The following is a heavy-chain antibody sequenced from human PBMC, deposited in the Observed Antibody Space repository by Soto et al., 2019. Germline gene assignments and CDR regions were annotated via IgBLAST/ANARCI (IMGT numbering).Heavy chain of an antibody. CDR3: AKDHLIGYYDSSGLGAFDI. Sequence: PSETLSLTCVVSGGSISSSDWWSWVRQPPGKGLEWIGEIYRGGNTNYNPSLQSRVTISVDKSKNQFSLKLSSMTAEDTAVYYCAKDHLIGYYDSSGLGAFDIWGQGTMVTVSS. D-gene: IGHD3-22*01. CDR1: GGSISSSDW. CDR2: IYRGGNT. V-gene: IGHV4-4*02. J-gene: IGHJ3*02.